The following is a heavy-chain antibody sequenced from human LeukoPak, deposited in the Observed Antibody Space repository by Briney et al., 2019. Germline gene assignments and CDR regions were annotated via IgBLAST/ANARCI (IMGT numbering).Heavy chain of an antibody. Sequence: GGSLRLSCAASGFTFDSYGMNWVRQAPGKGLEWISSISSSSTYIYYADSVKGRFTISRDSAKNSLYLQMNSLRAEDTAVYYCAKNRYYDSSGYYGDYDYWGQGTLVTVSS. CDR2: ISSSSTYI. V-gene: IGHV3-21*04. CDR3: AKNRYYDSSGYYGDYDY. D-gene: IGHD3-22*01. CDR1: GFTFDSYG. J-gene: IGHJ4*02.